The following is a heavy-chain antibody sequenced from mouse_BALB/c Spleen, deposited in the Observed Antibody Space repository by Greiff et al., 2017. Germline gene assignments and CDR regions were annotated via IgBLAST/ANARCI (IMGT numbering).Heavy chain of an antibody. V-gene: IGHV14-1*02. CDR3: ARGEGYDVGFDY. CDR1: GFNIKDYY. Sequence: EVMLVESGAELVRPGALVKLSCKASGFNIKDYYMHWVKQRPEQGLEWIGWIDPENGNTIYDPKFQGKASITADTSSNTAYLQLSSLTSEDTAVYYCARGEGYDVGFDYWGQGTTLTVSS. J-gene: IGHJ2*01. CDR2: IDPENGNT. D-gene: IGHD2-2*01.